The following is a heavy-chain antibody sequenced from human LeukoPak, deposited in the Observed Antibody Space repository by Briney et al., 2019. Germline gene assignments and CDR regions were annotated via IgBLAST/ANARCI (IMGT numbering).Heavy chain of an antibody. CDR2: INPNSGGT. D-gene: IGHD3-22*01. J-gene: IGHJ4*02. CDR1: GYTFTGYY. Sequence: GASVKVSCKASGYTFTGYYMHWVRQAPGRGLEWMGWINPNSGGTNYAQKFQGRVTMTRDTSISTAYMELSRLRSDDTAVYYCARDYYDSSGYYGYDYWGQGTLVTVSS. V-gene: IGHV1-2*02. CDR3: ARDYYDSSGYYGYDY.